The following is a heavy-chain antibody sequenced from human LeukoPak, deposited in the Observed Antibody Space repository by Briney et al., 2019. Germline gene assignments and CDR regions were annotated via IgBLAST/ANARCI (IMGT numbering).Heavy chain of an antibody. CDR1: GGSFSGYY. V-gene: IGHV4-34*01. J-gene: IGHJ6*03. Sequence: SETLSLTCAVYGGSFSGYYWSWIRQPPGKGLEWIGEINHSGSTNYNPSLKSRVTISVDTSKNQFSLKLSSVTAADTAVYYCATIGRLHYYYYMDVWGKGTTVTVSS. CDR3: ATIGRLHYYYYMDV. CDR2: INHSGST. D-gene: IGHD1-26*01.